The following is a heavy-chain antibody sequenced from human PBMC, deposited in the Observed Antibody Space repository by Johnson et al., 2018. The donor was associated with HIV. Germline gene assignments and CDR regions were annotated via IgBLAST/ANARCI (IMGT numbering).Heavy chain of an antibody. CDR2: INWDGDST. Sequence: VESGGVVVQPGGSLRLSCETSRFTFDDYAMHWVRQAPGKGLEWVSLINWDGDSTNYAASVKGRFTISRDNSKNTLYLQMNSLRAEDTAVYYCAKDRRQSSWELLDDAFDIWGQGTMVTVSS. CDR1: RFTFDDYA. V-gene: IGHV3-43D*03. D-gene: IGHD1-26*01. J-gene: IGHJ3*02. CDR3: AKDRRQSSWELLDDAFDI.